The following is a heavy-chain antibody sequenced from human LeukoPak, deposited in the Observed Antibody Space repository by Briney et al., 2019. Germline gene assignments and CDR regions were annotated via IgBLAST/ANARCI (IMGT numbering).Heavy chain of an antibody. CDR3: ARETSQKGAHYMDV. Sequence: SETLSLTCNVSGYSISSGYYWGWIRQPPGKGLEWIVTTYHSGNTYYHPSLKSRVTISVETSKNQFSLKLSSVTAADTAVYYCARETSQKGAHYMDVWGKGTTVTISS. CDR1: GYSISSGYY. D-gene: IGHD3-16*01. CDR2: TYHSGNT. J-gene: IGHJ6*03. V-gene: IGHV4-38-2*02.